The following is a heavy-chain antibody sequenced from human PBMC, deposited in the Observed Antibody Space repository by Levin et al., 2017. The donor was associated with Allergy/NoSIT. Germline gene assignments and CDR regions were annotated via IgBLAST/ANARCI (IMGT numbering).Heavy chain of an antibody. J-gene: IGHJ4*02. D-gene: IGHD6-19*01. CDR3: TRPSWYSSGWYDY. V-gene: IGHV3-73*01. Sequence: GGSLRLSCAASGFTFSGSAMHWVRQAPGKGLEWVGRIRSKANSYATAYAASVKGRFTISRDDSKNTAYLQMNSLKTEDTAVYYCTRPSWYSSGWYDYWGQGTLVTVSS. CDR2: IRSKANSYAT. CDR1: GFTFSGSA.